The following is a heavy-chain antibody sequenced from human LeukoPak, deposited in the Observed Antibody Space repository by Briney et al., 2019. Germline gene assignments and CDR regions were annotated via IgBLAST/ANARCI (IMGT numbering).Heavy chain of an antibody. CDR3: ARVITVRGVIFDY. Sequence: PSETLSLTCTVSGGSFSTYYWSWIRQPPGKGLGWIGYIYYSGSTNYNPSLKSRVAISVDTSKNQFSLNLSSVTAADTAVYYCARVITVRGVIFDYWGQGTLVTVSS. J-gene: IGHJ4*02. CDR2: IYYSGST. V-gene: IGHV4-59*01. CDR1: GGSFSTYY. D-gene: IGHD3-16*01.